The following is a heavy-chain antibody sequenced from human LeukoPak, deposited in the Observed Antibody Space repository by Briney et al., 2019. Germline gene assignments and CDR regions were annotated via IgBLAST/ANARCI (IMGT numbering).Heavy chain of an antibody. CDR1: GFTFSSHS. Sequence: GGSLRLSCAASGFTFSSHSMNWVRQAPGKGLEWVSYISSSSSTIYYADSVKGRFTISRDNAKNSLYLQMNSLRAEDAAVHYCARGAYYYEDWGQGTLVTVSS. J-gene: IGHJ4*02. V-gene: IGHV3-48*01. CDR2: ISSSSSTI. CDR3: ARGAYYYED. D-gene: IGHD3-22*01.